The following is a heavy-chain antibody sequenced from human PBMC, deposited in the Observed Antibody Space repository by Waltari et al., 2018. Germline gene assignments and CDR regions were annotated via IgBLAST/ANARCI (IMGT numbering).Heavy chain of an antibody. CDR1: GFTFSTNA. J-gene: IGHJ4*02. V-gene: IGHV3-23*01. CDR2: INGIGGNT. Sequence: EVQVLESGGGLVQPGGSLRLSCAASGFTFSTNAMTWVRQAPGKGLEWVSTINGIGGNTYHADSVKGRFTISRDNSKNTLYLQMNSLRVEDTAIYYCAKDSSTLHYFDYWGQGTLVTVSS. D-gene: IGHD3-16*01. CDR3: AKDSSTLHYFDY.